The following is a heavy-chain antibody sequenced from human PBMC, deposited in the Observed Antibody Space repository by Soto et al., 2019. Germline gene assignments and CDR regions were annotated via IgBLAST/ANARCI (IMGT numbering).Heavy chain of an antibody. Sequence: EVQLVESGGVVVQPGGSLGLSFAASGFTFDDYTMHWVRQAPGKSLEWVSLISWDGGKTYYADSVKGRFTISRDNSKNSLHLQMNSLTTEDSASYYCAKDRAAVTGAYYYYAMDVWGQGTTVTVSS. CDR1: GFTFDDYT. D-gene: IGHD6-19*01. J-gene: IGHJ6*02. V-gene: IGHV3-43*01. CDR3: AKDRAAVTGAYYYYAMDV. CDR2: ISWDGGKT.